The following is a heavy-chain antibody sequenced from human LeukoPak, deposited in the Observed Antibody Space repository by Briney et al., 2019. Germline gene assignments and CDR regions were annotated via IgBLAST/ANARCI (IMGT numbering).Heavy chain of an antibody. J-gene: IGHJ4*02. D-gene: IGHD6-13*01. Sequence: ASVKVSCKASGYTFTGYYMHWVRQAPGQGLEWMGWINPNSGGTNYAQKFQGRVTMTRDTSISTAYMELSRLRSDDTAVYYCARAIGIAAAGKRSVSYWGQGTLVTVSS. CDR2: INPNSGGT. CDR3: ARAIGIAAAGKRSVSY. CDR1: GYTFTGYY. V-gene: IGHV1-2*02.